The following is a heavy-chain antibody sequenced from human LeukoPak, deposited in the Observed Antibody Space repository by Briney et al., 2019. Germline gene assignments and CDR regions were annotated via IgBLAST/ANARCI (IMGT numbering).Heavy chain of an antibody. CDR1: GFTFSHAW. V-gene: IGHV3-15*01. CDR3: TTDGVGVEGATYDN. D-gene: IGHD1-26*01. CDR2: IKSKTDGGTT. J-gene: IGHJ4*02. Sequence: PGGSLRLSCAASGFTFSHAWMSWVRQAPGKGLEWVGRIKSKTDGGTTDYAAPVKGRFTISRDDSKNTLYLQMNSLKTEDTAVYYCTTDGVGVEGATYDNWGQGTLVSVSS.